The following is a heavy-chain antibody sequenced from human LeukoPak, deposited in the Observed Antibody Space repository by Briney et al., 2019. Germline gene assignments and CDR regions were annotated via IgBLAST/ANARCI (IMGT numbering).Heavy chain of an antibody. V-gene: IGHV3-33*01. CDR1: GFTFSSYG. D-gene: IGHD3-22*01. CDR2: IWYDGINK. J-gene: IGHJ4*02. Sequence: GRSLRLSCAASGFTFSSYGMHWGRQAPGRGLEWVAVIWYDGINKYYADTVKGRFTNSRDNSKNTLYLQMNSLRAEDTAVYYCARESGFGDDSSGYYFDYWGQGTLVTVSS. CDR3: ARESGFGDDSSGYYFDY.